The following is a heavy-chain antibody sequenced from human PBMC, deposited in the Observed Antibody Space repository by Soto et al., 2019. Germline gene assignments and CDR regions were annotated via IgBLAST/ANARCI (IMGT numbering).Heavy chain of an antibody. CDR1: GGSIISGDYY. V-gene: IGHV4-30-4*08. CDR2: IYYSGDT. J-gene: IGHJ4*02. Sequence: PSETLSLTCTVSGGSIISGDYYWSWIRQPPGKGLEWIGYIYYSGDTSYNPSLKSRVTISIDTSKNQFSLKLSSVTAADTAVYYCARVWPLIAAAGIDYWGQGTLVTVSS. D-gene: IGHD6-13*01. CDR3: ARVWPLIAAAGIDY.